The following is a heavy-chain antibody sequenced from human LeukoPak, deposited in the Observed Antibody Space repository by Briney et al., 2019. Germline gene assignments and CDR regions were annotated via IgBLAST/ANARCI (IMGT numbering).Heavy chain of an antibody. V-gene: IGHV1-69*05. CDR3: ARDLARWEMATIFPYYMDV. D-gene: IGHD5-24*01. CDR2: IIPIFGTA. Sequence: GASVKVSCKASGGTFSSYAISWVRQAPGQGLEWMGGIIPIFGTANYAQKFQGRVTITTDESTSTAYMELSSLRSEDTAVYYCARDLARWEMATIFPYYMDVWGKGNTVTVSS. CDR1: GGTFSSYA. J-gene: IGHJ6*03.